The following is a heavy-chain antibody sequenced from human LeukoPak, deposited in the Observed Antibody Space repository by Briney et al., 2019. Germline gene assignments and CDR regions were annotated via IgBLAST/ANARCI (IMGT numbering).Heavy chain of an antibody. Sequence: QPGGSLRLSCAASGFTFSDSAIHWVRQATGKGLAWVGRIRSKADTYATTYGASLKGRFTISRDDSRNRAYLQMSSLRTEDTAVYYCTREYSSGWPFDFWGQGTLVTVSS. V-gene: IGHV3-73*01. D-gene: IGHD6-19*01. CDR3: TREYSSGWPFDF. J-gene: IGHJ4*02. CDR2: IRSKADTYAT. CDR1: GFTFSDSA.